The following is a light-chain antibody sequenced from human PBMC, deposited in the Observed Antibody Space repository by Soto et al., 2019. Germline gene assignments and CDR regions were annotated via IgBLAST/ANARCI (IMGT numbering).Light chain of an antibody. J-gene: IGKJ2*01. CDR2: SAS. CDR3: QHGYFAPYT. Sequence: IQFTQSPSSLSASVGDRVTVTCRASQGIGAFLVWYQQKPGEVPKLLIYSASSLHSGVPSRFTGSGSETDFTLTISSLQPEDFATYYCQHGYFAPYTFGQGTKVDIK. V-gene: IGKV1-39*01. CDR1: QGIGAF.